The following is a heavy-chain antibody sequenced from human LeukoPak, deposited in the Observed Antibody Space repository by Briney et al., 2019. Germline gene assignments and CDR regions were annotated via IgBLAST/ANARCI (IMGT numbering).Heavy chain of an antibody. CDR2: IWYDGSNK. D-gene: IGHD4-17*01. V-gene: IGHV3-33*01. J-gene: IGHJ4*02. CDR1: GFTFSSYG. Sequence: PGRSLRLSCAASGFTFSSYGMHWVRQAPGKGLGWVAVIWYDGSNKYYADSVKGRFTISRDNSKNTLYLQMNSLRAEDTAVYYCARDSRAYGDYDGFAYWGQGTLVTVSS. CDR3: ARDSRAYGDYDGFAY.